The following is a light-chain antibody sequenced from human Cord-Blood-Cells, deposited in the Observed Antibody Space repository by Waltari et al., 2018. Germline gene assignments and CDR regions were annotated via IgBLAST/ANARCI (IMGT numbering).Light chain of an antibody. CDR2: DAS. Sequence: EIVLTQSPATLSLSPGDRATLSCRASQSVSSYLAWYQQKPGQAPRLLIYDASNRATGIAARLSGSGAGTDFTLTISSLEPEDFAVYYCQQRSNWPPYTVGQGTKLEIK. J-gene: IGKJ2*01. CDR3: QQRSNWPPYT. V-gene: IGKV3-11*01. CDR1: QSVSSY.